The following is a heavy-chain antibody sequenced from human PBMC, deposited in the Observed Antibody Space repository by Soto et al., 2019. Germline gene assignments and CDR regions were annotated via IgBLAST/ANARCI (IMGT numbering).Heavy chain of an antibody. J-gene: IGHJ2*01. Sequence: DVQLLESGGGLVQPGGSLRLSCAASGFTFRSYAMSWVRQAPGKGLEWVSGISGSGISTHYADSVKGRFTVSRDNSKNMLYLQMNSLRAEDTAVYNCAKEPFGPVGYFDLWGRGTLVTVSS. CDR3: AKEPFGPVGYFDL. V-gene: IGHV3-23*01. CDR1: GFTFRSYA. CDR2: ISGSGIST. D-gene: IGHD3-10*01.